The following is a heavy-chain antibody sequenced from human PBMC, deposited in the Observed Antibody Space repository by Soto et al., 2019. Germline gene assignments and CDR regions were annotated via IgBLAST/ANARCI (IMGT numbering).Heavy chain of an antibody. CDR2: ISSTTNYI. J-gene: IGHJ4*02. CDR1: GFTFTRYS. CDR3: ARESEDLTSNFDY. V-gene: IGHV3-21*06. Sequence: NPGGSLRLSCAASGFTFTRYSMNWVRQAPGKGLEWVSSISSTTNYIYYGDSMKGRFTISRDNAKNSLYLEMNSLRAGDTAVYYCARESEDLTSNFDYWGQGTLVTVSS.